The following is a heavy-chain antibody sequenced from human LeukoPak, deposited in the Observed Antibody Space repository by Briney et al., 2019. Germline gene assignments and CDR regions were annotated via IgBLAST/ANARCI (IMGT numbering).Heavy chain of an antibody. CDR1: GYSFPNYW. CDR3: ARQPQLWLPGAYDY. J-gene: IGHJ4*02. Sequence: GESLKISCKGSGYSFPNYWIGWVRQMPGKGLEWMGIIYPGDSDIRYSPSFQGQVTISADKSISTAYLQWSSLRASDTAMYYCARQPQLWLPGAYDYWGQGTLVTVSS. CDR2: IYPGDSDI. D-gene: IGHD5-18*01. V-gene: IGHV5-51*01.